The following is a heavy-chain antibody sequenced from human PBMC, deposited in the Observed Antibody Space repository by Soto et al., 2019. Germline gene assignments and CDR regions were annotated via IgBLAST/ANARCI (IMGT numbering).Heavy chain of an antibody. CDR3: ARGSWKQWRGDY. CDR2: ISSSSSYI. Sequence: GGSLRLSCAASGFMFSAYTMTWVRQSPGKGLEWVSSISSSSSYIYYADSVKGRFTISRDNAKNSLYLQMNSLRAEDTAVYYCARGSWKQWRGDYWGQGTLVTVSS. J-gene: IGHJ4*02. CDR1: GFMFSAYT. D-gene: IGHD6-19*01. V-gene: IGHV3-21*01.